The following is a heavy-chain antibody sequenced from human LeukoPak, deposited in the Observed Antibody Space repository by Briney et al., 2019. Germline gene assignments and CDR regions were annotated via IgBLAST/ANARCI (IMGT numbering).Heavy chain of an antibody. CDR1: GGTFSSYA. CDR3: ARDVGYSGSYPVRGDAFDI. V-gene: IGHV1-69*13. Sequence: GASVKVSCKASGGTFSSYAISWVRQAPGQGLEWMGGIIPIFGTANYAQKFQGRVTITADESTSTAYMELSSLRSEDTAVYYCARDVGYSGSYPVRGDAFDIWGQGTMVTVSS. J-gene: IGHJ3*02. D-gene: IGHD1-26*01. CDR2: IIPIFGTA.